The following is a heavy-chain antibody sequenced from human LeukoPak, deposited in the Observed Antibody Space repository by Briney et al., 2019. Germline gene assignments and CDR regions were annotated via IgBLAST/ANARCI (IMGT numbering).Heavy chain of an antibody. CDR1: GGTFSSYA. V-gene: IGHV1-69*01. D-gene: IGHD6-13*01. J-gene: IGHJ5*02. CDR3: ASGGGYSSSWHEQGFDP. CDR2: IIPIFGTA. Sequence: ASVKVSCKASGGTFSSYAISWVRQAPGQGLEWMGGIIPIFGTANYAQKFQGRVTITADESTSTAYMELSSLRSEDTAVYYCASGGGYSSSWHEQGFDPWGQGTLVTVSS.